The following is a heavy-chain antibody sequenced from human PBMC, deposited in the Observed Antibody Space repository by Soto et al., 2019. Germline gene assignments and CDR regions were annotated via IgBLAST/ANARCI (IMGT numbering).Heavy chain of an antibody. CDR2: INPNSGGT. D-gene: IGHD2-2*01. CDR1: GYTFTGYY. V-gene: IGHV1-2*02. J-gene: IGHJ6*02. CDR3: ARMGRVYCSSTSCYDYYYYGMDV. Sequence: ASVKVSCKASGYTFTGYYMHWVRQAPGQGLEWMGWINPNSGGTNCAQKFQGRVTMTRDTSISTAYMELSRLRSDDTAVYYCARMGRVYCSSTSCYDYYYYGMDVWGQGTTVTVSS.